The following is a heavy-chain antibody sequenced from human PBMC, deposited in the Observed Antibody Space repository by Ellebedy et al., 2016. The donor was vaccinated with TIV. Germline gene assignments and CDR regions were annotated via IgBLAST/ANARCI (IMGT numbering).Heavy chain of an antibody. D-gene: IGHD3-9*01. J-gene: IGHJ4*02. Sequence: PGGSLRLSCAASGFTFSSYAMNWVRQAPGKGLEWVSSINDISSHIYYADSLRGRFTISGDNAKNSLFLQMDNLRADDTAVYYCARDPRPYLRYGHYDFWGQGTLVTVSS. CDR1: GFTFSSYA. V-gene: IGHV3-21*01. CDR2: INDISSHI. CDR3: ARDPRPYLRYGHYDF.